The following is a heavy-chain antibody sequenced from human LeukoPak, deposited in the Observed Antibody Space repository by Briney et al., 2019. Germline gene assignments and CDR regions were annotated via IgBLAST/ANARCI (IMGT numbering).Heavy chain of an antibody. J-gene: IGHJ4*02. CDR1: RFTISSYG. D-gene: IGHD2-2*01. CDR3: AKEIVVVPAAHFDY. CDR2: IRYDGSNK. V-gene: IGHV3-30*02. Sequence: GGSLRLSCAASRFTISSYGMHWVRQAPGKGLEWVAFIRYDGSNKYYADSVKGRFTISRDNSKNTLYLQMNSLRAEDTAVYYCAKEIVVVPAAHFDYWGQGTLVTVSS.